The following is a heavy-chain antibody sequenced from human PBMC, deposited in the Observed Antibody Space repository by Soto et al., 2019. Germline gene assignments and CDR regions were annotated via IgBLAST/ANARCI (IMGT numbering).Heavy chain of an antibody. CDR2: IRSKAYGGIT. CDR3: TRDGDRGYYYYGMDV. D-gene: IGHD3-10*01. J-gene: IGHJ6*02. CDR1: GFTFGDYA. V-gene: IGHV3-49*03. Sequence: GGSVRLSCTASGFTFGDYAMSWFRQAPGKGLEWVGFIRSKAYGGITEYAASVKGRFTISRDDSKSIAYLQMNSLKTEDTAVYYCTRDGDRGYYYYGMDVWGQGTTVTVSS.